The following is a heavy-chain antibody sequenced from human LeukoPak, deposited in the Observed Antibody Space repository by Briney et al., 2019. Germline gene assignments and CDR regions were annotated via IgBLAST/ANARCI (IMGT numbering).Heavy chain of an antibody. CDR3: ARCYYYYMDL. V-gene: IGHV1-18*01. CDR1: GYTFTNYG. CDR2: INAYNGNR. J-gene: IGHJ6*03. Sequence: ASVKVSCKASGYTFTNYGISWVRQAPGQGLEWMGWINAYNGNRNNAQKLQGRVTMTIDTSRSTAYMELRSLRSDDTAVYYCARCYYYYMDLWGKGTTVTVSS.